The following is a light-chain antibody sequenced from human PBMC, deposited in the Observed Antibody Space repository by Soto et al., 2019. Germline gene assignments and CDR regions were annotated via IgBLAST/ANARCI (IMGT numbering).Light chain of an antibody. V-gene: IGLV1-51*01. Sequence: QSVLTQPPSVSAAPGQKVTISCSGSSSNIGNNYVSWYQRLPGTAPKLLIYDNNKRPSGIPDRFSGSKSGTSATLGITGLQTGDEADYYCGTWDNSLKSGFFGGGTKLIVL. CDR1: SSNIGNNY. CDR3: GTWDNSLKSGF. J-gene: IGLJ2*01. CDR2: DNN.